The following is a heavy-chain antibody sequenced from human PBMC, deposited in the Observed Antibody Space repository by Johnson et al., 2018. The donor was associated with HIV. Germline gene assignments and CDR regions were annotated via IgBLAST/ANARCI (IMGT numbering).Heavy chain of an antibody. J-gene: IGHJ3*02. V-gene: IGHV3-11*04. D-gene: IGHD1-1*01. CDR1: GFTFSDYY. Sequence: QMLLVESGGGLVKPGGSLRLSCAASGFTFSDYYMSWIRQAPGKGLEWVSAISGSGDTAYYADSVKGRFTISRDNSKNSLYLQVHSFRVEDTAVYYCAREGFSGTYFSAFDIWGRGTMVTVSS. CDR3: AREGFSGTYFSAFDI. CDR2: ISGSGDTA.